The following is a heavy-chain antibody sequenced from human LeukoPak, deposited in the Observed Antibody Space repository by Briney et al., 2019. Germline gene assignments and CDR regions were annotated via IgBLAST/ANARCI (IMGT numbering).Heavy chain of an antibody. Sequence: GGSLRLSCAASGFTFSTYGMGWVRQAPGKGPEWVAAISTNGHNAYYPDSVKGRFTISRDNSENTLYLQMNALRAEDTAVYYCAKGHTGYFVAIDYWGQGTLVTVSS. CDR1: GFTFSTYG. J-gene: IGHJ4*02. CDR3: AKGHTGYFVAIDY. CDR2: ISTNGHNA. V-gene: IGHV3-23*01. D-gene: IGHD5-18*01.